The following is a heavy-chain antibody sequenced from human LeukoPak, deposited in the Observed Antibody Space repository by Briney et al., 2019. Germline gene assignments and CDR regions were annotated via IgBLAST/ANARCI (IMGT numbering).Heavy chain of an antibody. V-gene: IGHV4-59*01. CDR2: IYYSGST. J-gene: IGHJ5*02. CDR1: GGSISSYY. D-gene: IGHD3-16*01. Sequence: SETLSLTCTVSGGSISSYYWSWMRQPPGKGLEWIGYIYYSGSTNYNPSLKSRVTISVDTSKNQFSLKLSSVTAADTAVYYCARVGPTSSWFDPWGQGTLVTVSS. CDR3: ARVGPTSSWFDP.